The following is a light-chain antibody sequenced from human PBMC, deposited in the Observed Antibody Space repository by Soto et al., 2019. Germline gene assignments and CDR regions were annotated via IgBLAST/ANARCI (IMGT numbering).Light chain of an antibody. J-gene: IGKJ2*01. CDR1: QGISNY. Sequence: DIQMTQSPSSLSASVGDRVTITCRASQGISNYLAWYQQKPGKVPMLLIYAASTLQSGVPSRFSGSGSGTDFTLTISSLQPEDVATYYCQKYNSGPPYTFGQGTKLEIK. CDR2: AAS. V-gene: IGKV1-27*01. CDR3: QKYNSGPPYT.